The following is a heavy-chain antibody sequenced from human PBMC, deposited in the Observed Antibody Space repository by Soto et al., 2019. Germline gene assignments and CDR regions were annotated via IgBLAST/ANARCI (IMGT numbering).Heavy chain of an antibody. D-gene: IGHD6-19*01. V-gene: IGHV3-23*04. Sequence: EVQLVESGGGLVQPGGSLRLSCAASEFIFKNYAMSWVRQAPGKGLEWVSTISANGIITNYADSVRGRFTVSRDNSENTLYLQMKSLGAEDAAVYYCAKPSSCWYVFDSWGQGSLVTVSS. CDR2: ISANGIIT. CDR3: AKPSSCWYVFDS. CDR1: EFIFKNYA. J-gene: IGHJ4*02.